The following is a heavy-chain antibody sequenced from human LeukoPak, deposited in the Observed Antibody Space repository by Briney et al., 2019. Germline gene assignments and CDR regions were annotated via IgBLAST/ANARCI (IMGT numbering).Heavy chain of an antibody. CDR3: ARDAGTGWYFDL. CDR1: GGSITNYH. Sequence: SETLSLTCTVSGGSITNYHWTWIRQPPGKGLEWIGYMHYSGFTSYMPSLKRRVTISVDTSKNQLSLKLNSVTAADTAVYFCARDAGTGWYFDLWGRGTLVTVSS. CDR2: MHYSGFT. J-gene: IGHJ2*01. V-gene: IGHV4-59*01. D-gene: IGHD3/OR15-3a*01.